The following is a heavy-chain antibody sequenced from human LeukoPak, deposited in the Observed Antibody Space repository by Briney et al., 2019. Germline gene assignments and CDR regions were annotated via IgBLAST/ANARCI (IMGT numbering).Heavy chain of an antibody. CDR1: GFTFTKYA. CDR3: AKGGNYGERYYFDY. D-gene: IGHD4-17*01. V-gene: IGHV3-23*01. CDR2: ISGSGGST. Sequence: GGSLRLSCAASGFTFTKYAMNWVRQAPGKGLEWVSAISGSGGSTYYADSVKGRFTISRDNSKNTLYLQMNSLRAEDTAVYYCAKGGNYGERYYFDYWGQGTLVTVSS. J-gene: IGHJ4*02.